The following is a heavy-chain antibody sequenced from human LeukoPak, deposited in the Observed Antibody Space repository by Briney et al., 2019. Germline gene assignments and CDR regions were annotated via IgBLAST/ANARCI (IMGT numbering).Heavy chain of an antibody. J-gene: IGHJ6*03. V-gene: IGHV3-7*01. D-gene: IGHD6-19*01. CDR2: IKQDGSEK. Sequence: GGSLRLSCAASGFTFSSYWMSWVREAPGKGLEWVANIKQDGSEKYYVDSVKGRFTISRDNAKNSLYLQMNSLRAEDTAVYYCARGGAVAGTGGFNYYMDVWGKGTTVTVSS. CDR1: GFTFSSYW. CDR3: ARGGAVAGTGGFNYYMDV.